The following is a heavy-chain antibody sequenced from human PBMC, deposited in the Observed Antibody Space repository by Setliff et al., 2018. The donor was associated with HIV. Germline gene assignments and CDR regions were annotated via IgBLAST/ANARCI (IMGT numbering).Heavy chain of an antibody. CDR2: ISSSSSYI. J-gene: IGHJ6*02. Sequence: PGGSLRLTCAASGFTFSSYSMNWVRQAPGKGLEWVSFISSSSSYIYYADSVKGRFTISRDNAKNSLYLQMNSLRAEDTAVYYCARDDSNYRQHGMDVWGQGTTVTVSS. D-gene: IGHD4-4*01. CDR3: ARDDSNYRQHGMDV. V-gene: IGHV3-21*01. CDR1: GFTFSSYS.